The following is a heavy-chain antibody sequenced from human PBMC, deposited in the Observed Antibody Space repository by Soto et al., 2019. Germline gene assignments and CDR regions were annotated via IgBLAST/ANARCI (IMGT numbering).Heavy chain of an antibody. J-gene: IGHJ4*02. CDR3: ARDGGGYYPSPNYFDY. CDR2: IYHSGST. CDR1: GGSISSYY. D-gene: IGHD3-3*01. Sequence: SETLSLTCTVSGGSISSYYWSWIRQPPGKGLEWIGYIYHSGSTYYNPSLKSRVTISVDRSKNQFSLKLSSVTAADTAVYYCARDGGGYYPSPNYFDYWGQGTLVTVSS. V-gene: IGHV4-59*12.